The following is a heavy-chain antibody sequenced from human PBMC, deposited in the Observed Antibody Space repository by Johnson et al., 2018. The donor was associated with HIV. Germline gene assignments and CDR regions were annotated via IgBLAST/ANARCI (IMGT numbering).Heavy chain of an antibody. V-gene: IGHV3-13*01. CDR2: IGTAGDT. Sequence: VQLVEPGGGLVQPGGSLRLSCAASGFTFSSYDMHWVRQATGKGLEWVSAIGTAGDTYYPGSVKGRFTISRDNAKNSLYRQLNSLRAEDTAVYYCAKDLGNWDSPRSAFDMWGQGTMVTVSS. CDR1: GFTFSSYD. D-gene: IGHD1/OR15-1a*01. CDR3: AKDLGNWDSPRSAFDM. J-gene: IGHJ3*02.